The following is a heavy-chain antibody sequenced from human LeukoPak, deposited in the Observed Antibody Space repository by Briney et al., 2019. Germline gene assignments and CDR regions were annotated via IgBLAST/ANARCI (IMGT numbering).Heavy chain of an antibody. V-gene: IGHV3-7*01. CDR1: GFTFSSYW. Sequence: GGSLRLSCAASGFTFSSYWMSWVRQAPGKGLEWVANIKQDGSEKYYVDSVKGRFTISRDNGKNSLYLQMNSLRAEDTAVYYCARLVSALRAGDAFDIWGQGTMVTASS. D-gene: IGHD5/OR15-5a*01. J-gene: IGHJ3*02. CDR2: IKQDGSEK. CDR3: ARLVSALRAGDAFDI.